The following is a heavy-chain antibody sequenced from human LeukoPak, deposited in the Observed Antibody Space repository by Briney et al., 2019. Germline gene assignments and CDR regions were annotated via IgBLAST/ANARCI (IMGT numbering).Heavy chain of an antibody. V-gene: IGHV3-23*01. Sequence: GSLRLSCAASGFTFSSYAMSWVRQAPGKGLEWVSAISGSGGSTYYADSVKGRFTISRDNSKYTLSLQMNSLRAEDTALYYCARRGCSSTSCYYYYYYYMDVWGKGTTVTVSS. CDR1: GFTFSSYA. CDR2: ISGSGGST. J-gene: IGHJ6*03. D-gene: IGHD2-2*01. CDR3: ARRGCSSTSCYYYYYYYMDV.